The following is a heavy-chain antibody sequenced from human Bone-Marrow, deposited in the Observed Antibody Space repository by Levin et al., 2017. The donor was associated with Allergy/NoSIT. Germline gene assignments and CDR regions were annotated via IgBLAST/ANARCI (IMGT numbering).Heavy chain of an antibody. J-gene: IGHJ3*01. D-gene: IGHD1/OR15-1a*01. Sequence: ASVKVSCKVSGYTLIELSMHWVRQAPGKGLEWMGGFDPENGETVYAQKFQGRVTMTEDSSTDTAYMELSSLRSEDTAVYYCATQKWNKGLDVWGQGTMVTVSS. CDR1: GYTLIELS. CDR3: ATQKWNKGLDV. V-gene: IGHV1-24*01. CDR2: FDPENGET.